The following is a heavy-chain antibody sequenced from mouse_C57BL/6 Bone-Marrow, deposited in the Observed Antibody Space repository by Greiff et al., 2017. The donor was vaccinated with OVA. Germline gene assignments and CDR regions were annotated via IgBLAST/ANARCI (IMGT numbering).Heavy chain of an antibody. CDR1: GFTFSDYY. CDR3: ATGTGFAY. D-gene: IGHD3-3*01. Sequence: EVMLVESGGGLVQPGGSLKLSCAASGFTFSDYYMYWVRQTPEKRLEWVAYISNGGGSTYYPGTVKGRFTISRDNAKNTLYLQMSRLKSEDTAMYYCATGTGFAYWGQGTLVTVSA. CDR2: ISNGGGST. V-gene: IGHV5-12*01. J-gene: IGHJ3*01.